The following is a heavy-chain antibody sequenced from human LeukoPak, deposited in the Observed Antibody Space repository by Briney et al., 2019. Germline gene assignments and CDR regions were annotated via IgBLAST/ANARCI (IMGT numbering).Heavy chain of an antibody. Sequence: GESLGISCKGSGYSFTSYWISWVRQMPGKGLEWMGRIDPSDSYTNYSPSFQGHVTISADKSISTAYLQWSSLKASDTAMYYCARLGPKFCSGGSCYSTKASYGIDVWGKGTTVTVSS. V-gene: IGHV5-10-1*01. D-gene: IGHD2-15*01. J-gene: IGHJ6*04. CDR1: GYSFTSYW. CDR3: ARLGPKFCSGGSCYSTKASYGIDV. CDR2: IDPSDSYT.